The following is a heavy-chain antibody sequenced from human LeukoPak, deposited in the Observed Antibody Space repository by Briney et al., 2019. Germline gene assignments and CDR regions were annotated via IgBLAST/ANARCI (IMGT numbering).Heavy chain of an antibody. V-gene: IGHV1-8*01. J-gene: IGHJ4*02. CDR2: MNPNSGNT. Sequence: GASVKVSCKASGYTFTSYDINWVRQAHGQRLEWMGCMNPNSGNTGYAQTFQGRVTITSDTSMSTAYMDLTSLRSHDTAAYYCAREVTRGVYDYWGQGTLVTVSS. CDR1: GYTFTSYD. CDR3: AREVTRGVYDY. D-gene: IGHD3-10*01.